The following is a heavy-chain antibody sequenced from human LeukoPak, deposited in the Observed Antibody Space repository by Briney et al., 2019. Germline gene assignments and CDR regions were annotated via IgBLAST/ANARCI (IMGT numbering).Heavy chain of an antibody. Sequence: GGSLRLSYAASGFTFSGSAMHWVRQASGKGLEWVGRIRSKTNSYATSYAASVKGRFALSRGDSKNTAYLQINSLKTEDTAVYYCTRYNVGFESWGQGTLVTVSS. J-gene: IGHJ4*02. V-gene: IGHV3-73*01. D-gene: IGHD1-1*01. CDR1: GFTFSGSA. CDR3: TRYNVGFES. CDR2: IRSKTNSYAT.